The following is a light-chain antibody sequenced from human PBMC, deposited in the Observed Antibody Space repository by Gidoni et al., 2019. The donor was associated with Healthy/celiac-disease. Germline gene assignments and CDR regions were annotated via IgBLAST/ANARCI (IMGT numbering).Light chain of an antibody. CDR1: HSVSSSY. CDR3: QQYGSSPNT. Sequence: VLTPSPFTLSLSPGERATLSCRASHSVSSSYLAWYQQKPGQAPMLLIYGASSRATGIPDRFSGSGSGTDFTLTISRLEPEDFAVYYCQQYGSSPNTFGGGTKVEIK. V-gene: IGKV3-20*01. J-gene: IGKJ4*01. CDR2: GAS.